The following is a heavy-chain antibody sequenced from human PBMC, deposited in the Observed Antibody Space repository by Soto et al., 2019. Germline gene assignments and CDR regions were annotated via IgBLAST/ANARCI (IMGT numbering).Heavy chain of an antibody. CDR3: AKDLCSSISCYVAFQFDY. Sequence: PGGSLRLSCAASGFTFSSYAMSWVRQAPGKGLEWVSAISGSGGSTYYADSVKGRFTISRDNSKNTLYLQMNSLRAEDTAVYYCAKDLCSSISCYVAFQFDYWCQGTLVTVSS. J-gene: IGHJ4*02. CDR1: GFTFSSYA. V-gene: IGHV3-23*01. CDR2: ISGSGGST. D-gene: IGHD2-2*01.